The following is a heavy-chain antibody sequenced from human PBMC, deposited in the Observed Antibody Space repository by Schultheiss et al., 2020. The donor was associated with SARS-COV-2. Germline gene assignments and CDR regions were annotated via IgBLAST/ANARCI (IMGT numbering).Heavy chain of an antibody. CDR3: ARGVGITGTTNAFDI. D-gene: IGHD1-7*01. CDR1: GYTFTGYY. Sequence: ASVKVSCKASGYTFTGYYMHWVRQAPGQGLEWMGWINPNSGGTNYAQKLQGRVTMTTDTSTSTAYMELRSLRSDDTAVYYCARGVGITGTTNAFDIWGQGTMVTVSS. J-gene: IGHJ3*02. V-gene: IGHV1-2*02. CDR2: INPNSGGT.